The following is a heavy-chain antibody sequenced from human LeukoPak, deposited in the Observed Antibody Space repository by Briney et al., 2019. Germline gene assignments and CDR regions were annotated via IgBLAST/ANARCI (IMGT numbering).Heavy chain of an antibody. CDR2: ISWNSGSI. CDR3: AKDNNVVVPAAIRGGYYYYGMDV. J-gene: IGHJ6*02. V-gene: IGHV3-9*01. D-gene: IGHD2-2*02. CDR1: GFTFDDYA. Sequence: GGSLRLSCAASGFTFDDYAMHWVRQAPGKGLEWASGISWNSGSIGYADSVKGRFTISRDNAKNSLYLQMNSLRAEDTALYYCAKDNNVVVPAAIRGGYYYYGMDVWGQGTTVTVSS.